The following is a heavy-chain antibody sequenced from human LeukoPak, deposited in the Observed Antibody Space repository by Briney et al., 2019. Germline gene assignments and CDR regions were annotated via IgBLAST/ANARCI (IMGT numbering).Heavy chain of an antibody. D-gene: IGHD3-22*01. CDR1: GFTFSSYA. V-gene: IGHV3-23*01. CDR3: AKDWGDRYYYDSSGYYPYFDY. Sequence: GGSLRLSCAASGFTFSSYAMSWVRQAPGKGLEWVSAISGSGGSTYYADSVKGRFTISRDNSKNTLYLQMNSLRAEDTAVYYCAKDWGDRYYYDSSGYYPYFDYWGQGTLVTVSS. J-gene: IGHJ4*02. CDR2: ISGSGGST.